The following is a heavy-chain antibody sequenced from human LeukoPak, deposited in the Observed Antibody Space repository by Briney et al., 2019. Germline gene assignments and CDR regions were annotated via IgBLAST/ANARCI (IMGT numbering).Heavy chain of an antibody. CDR1: GFTFSSYW. D-gene: IGHD6-19*01. Sequence: GGSLRLSCAASGFTFSSYWMHWVRQAPGKGLVWVSRINSDGSSTSYADSVKGRFTISRDNAKNTLYLQMNSLRAEDTAVYYCARAARYSSGRYLDYWGQGTLVTVSS. CDR2: INSDGSST. V-gene: IGHV3-74*01. CDR3: ARAARYSSGRYLDY. J-gene: IGHJ4*02.